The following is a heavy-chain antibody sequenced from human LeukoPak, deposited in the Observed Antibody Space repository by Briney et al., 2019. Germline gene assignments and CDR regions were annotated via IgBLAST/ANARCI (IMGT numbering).Heavy chain of an antibody. CDR2: IYYSGST. Sequence: SETLSLTCTVSGGSISSSSYYWGWIRQPPGKGLEWIGSIYYSGSTYYNPSLKSRVTISVDTSKNQFTLKLSSVTAADTAVYYCARVDYYDSSGYDYWGQGTLVTVSS. J-gene: IGHJ4*02. V-gene: IGHV4-39*01. CDR1: GGSISSSSYY. D-gene: IGHD3-22*01. CDR3: ARVDYYDSSGYDY.